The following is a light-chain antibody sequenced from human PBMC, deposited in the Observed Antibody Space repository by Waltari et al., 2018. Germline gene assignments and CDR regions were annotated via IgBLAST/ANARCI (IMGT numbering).Light chain of an antibody. CDR2: DAS. CDR1: QSVSAY. V-gene: IGKV3-11*01. J-gene: IGKJ3*01. CDR3: QQRTSWPPFT. Sequence: EIVLTPSPATLSLSPGERATLSCRASQSVSAYLAGYQPKPGQAPRLLIYDASTRATGVPARFSGSGSGTDFTLTISSLEPEDSAVYYCQQRTSWPPFTFGPGTKVDVK.